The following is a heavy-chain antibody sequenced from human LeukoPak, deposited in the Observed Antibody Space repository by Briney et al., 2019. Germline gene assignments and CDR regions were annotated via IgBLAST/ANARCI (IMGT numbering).Heavy chain of an antibody. Sequence: GESLKISCKGSGYSFTTHWIGWVRQLPGKGLEWMGLIFPGDSETIYSPSLQGQVTISADKSINTAYLRWSSLKASDTAMYYCATSESQTKFDYWGQGTLVTVSS. CDR3: ATSESQTKFDY. D-gene: IGHD1/OR15-1a*01. CDR2: IFPGDSET. J-gene: IGHJ4*02. CDR1: GYSFTTHW. V-gene: IGHV5-51*01.